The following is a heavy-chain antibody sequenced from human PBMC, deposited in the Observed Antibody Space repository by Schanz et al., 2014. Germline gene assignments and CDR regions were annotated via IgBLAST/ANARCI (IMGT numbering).Heavy chain of an antibody. CDR3: VSSGSYPAYAV. V-gene: IGHV3-7*01. D-gene: IGHD3-10*01. CDR2: IKEDGSVK. Sequence: EVQLVEFGGGLVQPGGSLRLSCVASGFAFSSDWMSWVRQAPGKGLEWMANIKEDGSVKDYVDSVKGRFTISRDNAKNSLYLQMNSLRAEDTAVYHCVSSGSYPAYAVWGQGTMVIVSS. J-gene: IGHJ4*02. CDR1: GFAFSSDW.